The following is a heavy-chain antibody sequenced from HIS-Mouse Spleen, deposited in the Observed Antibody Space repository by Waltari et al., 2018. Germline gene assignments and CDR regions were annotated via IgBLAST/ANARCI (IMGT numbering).Heavy chain of an antibody. J-gene: IGHJ4*02. D-gene: IGHD5-18*01. CDR2: IRGRGGRT. CDR1: GFTFSSYA. Sequence: EVQLLESGGGLVQPGGSLRLSCAASGFTFSSYAMSWVRQAPGRGLGWVLAIRGRGGRTNYADSVKGRFTISRDNSKNTLYLQMNSLRAEDTAVYYCAKVWPELKTVDTPMAFDYWGQGTLVTVSS. V-gene: IGHV3-23*01. CDR3: AKVWPELKTVDTPMAFDY.